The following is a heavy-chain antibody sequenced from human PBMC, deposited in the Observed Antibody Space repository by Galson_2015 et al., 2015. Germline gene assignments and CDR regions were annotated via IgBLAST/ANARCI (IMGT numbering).Heavy chain of an antibody. Sequence: SLRLSCAASGFTFSDYYMSWIRQAPGKGLEWVSYISSSSSYTNYADSVKGRFTISRDNAKNSLYLQMNSLRAEDTAVYYCARCPNVPSIAARPDSFAFDIWGQGTMVTASS. J-gene: IGHJ3*02. CDR1: GFTFSDYY. CDR3: ARCPNVPSIAARPDSFAFDI. CDR2: ISSSSSYT. V-gene: IGHV3-11*03. D-gene: IGHD6-6*01.